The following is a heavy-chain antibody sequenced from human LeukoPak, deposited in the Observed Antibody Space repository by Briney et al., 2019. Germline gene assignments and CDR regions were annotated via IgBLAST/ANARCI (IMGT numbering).Heavy chain of an antibody. J-gene: IGHJ6*03. V-gene: IGHV4-38-2*01. Sequence: SETLSLTCAVSGYSISSGYYWGWIRQPPGKGLEWIGSIYHSGSTYYNPSLKSRVTISVDTSKNQFSLKLSSVTAADTAVYYCARLHGTYMDVWGKGTTVTVSS. CDR1: GYSISSGYY. CDR2: IYHSGST. CDR3: ARLHGTYMDV.